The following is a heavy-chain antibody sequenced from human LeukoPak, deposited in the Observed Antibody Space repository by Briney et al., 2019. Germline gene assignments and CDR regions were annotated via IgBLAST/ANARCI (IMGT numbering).Heavy chain of an antibody. CDR3: ARDQLLMLRLTEIHYFDA. V-gene: IGHV3-30*04. J-gene: IGHJ4*02. CDR1: GFTFSGYA. Sequence: PGRSLRLSCAGSGFTFSGYAMHWVRQAPDKGLEWVAVISYDGNNKYYADSVKGRFTISRDNSKNTLYLQMNSLRPEDTAVYYCARDQLLMLRLTEIHYFDAWGQGTLVTVSP. CDR2: ISYDGNNK. D-gene: IGHD2-2*01.